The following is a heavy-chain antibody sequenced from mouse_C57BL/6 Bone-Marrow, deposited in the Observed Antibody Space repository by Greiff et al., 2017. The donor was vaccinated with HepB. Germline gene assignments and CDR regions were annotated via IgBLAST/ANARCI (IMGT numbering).Heavy chain of an antibody. V-gene: IGHV5-12*01. J-gene: IGHJ4*01. D-gene: IGHD1-1*01. CDR3: ARFMRYAMDY. CDR2: ISNGGGST. Sequence: EVKLVESGGGLVQPGGSLKLSCAASGFTFSDYYMYWVRQTPEKRLEWVAYISNGGGSTYYPDTVKGRFTISSDNAKNTLYLQMSRLKSEDTAMYYCARFMRYAMDYWGQGTSVTVSS. CDR1: GFTFSDYY.